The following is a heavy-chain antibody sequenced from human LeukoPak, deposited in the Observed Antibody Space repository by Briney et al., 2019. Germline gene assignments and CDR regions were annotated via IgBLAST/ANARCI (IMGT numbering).Heavy chain of an antibody. CDR3: AREDSSGWYGAFDI. V-gene: IGHV4-38-2*02. D-gene: IGHD6-19*01. Sequence: SETLSLTRTVSGYSISSGYYWGWIRQPPGKGLEWIGSIYHSGSTYYNPSLKSRVTISVDTSKNQFSLKLSSVTAADTAVYYCAREDSSGWYGAFDIWGQGTMVTVSS. CDR1: GYSISSGYY. CDR2: IYHSGST. J-gene: IGHJ3*02.